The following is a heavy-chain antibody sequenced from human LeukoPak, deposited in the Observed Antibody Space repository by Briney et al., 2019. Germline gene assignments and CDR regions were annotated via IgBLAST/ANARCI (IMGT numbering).Heavy chain of an antibody. CDR1: GFTFSSYA. D-gene: IGHD6-13*01. J-gene: IGHJ4*02. CDR2: ISENGGTT. V-gene: IGHV3-23*01. Sequence: GGSLRLSCAASGFTFSSYALSWVRQAPGKGLEWVSGISENGGTTFCADSVKGRFTITRDNSKNTLYVQMNSLRGEDTAVYYCAKDYGPKQLVFFDSWGQGTLVTVSS. CDR3: AKDYGPKQLVFFDS.